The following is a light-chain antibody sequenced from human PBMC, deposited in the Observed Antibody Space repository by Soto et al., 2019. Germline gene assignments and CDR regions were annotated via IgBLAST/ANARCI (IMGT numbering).Light chain of an antibody. V-gene: IGKV3-11*01. CDR2: GAS. CDR1: QSIGIY. Sequence: EVVLTQSPATMSLSPWEGATLSCRASQSIGIYLTWYRQKPGQAPRLLIYGASNRATGIPARFSGSGSGTDFTLTITSLEPEDFAVYYCQHRSSWPGTWTFGQGTKVDIK. J-gene: IGKJ1*01. CDR3: QHRSSWPGTWT.